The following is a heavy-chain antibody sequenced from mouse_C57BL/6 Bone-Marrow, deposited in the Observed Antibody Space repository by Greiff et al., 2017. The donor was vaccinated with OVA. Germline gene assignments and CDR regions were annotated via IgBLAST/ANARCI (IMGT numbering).Heavy chain of an antibody. CDR3: AKDYGSSDWYFDV. D-gene: IGHD1-1*01. CDR1: GYTFTSYW. J-gene: IGHJ1*03. V-gene: IGHV1-69*01. CDR2: IDPSDSYT. Sequence: QVQLQQPGAELVMPGASVKLSCKASGYTFTSYWMHWVKQRPGQGLEWIGEIDPSDSYTNYNQKFKGKSTVTVDKSSSTAYMQLSSLTSEDSAVYYCAKDYGSSDWYFDVWGTGTTVTVSS.